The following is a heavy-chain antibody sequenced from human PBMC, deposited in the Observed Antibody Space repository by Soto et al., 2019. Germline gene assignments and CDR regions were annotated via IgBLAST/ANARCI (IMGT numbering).Heavy chain of an antibody. J-gene: IGHJ5*02. CDR3: ANPGGDRGMDPENYFDP. D-gene: IGHD3-16*01. Sequence: GGSLRLSCAASGFTFSSHAMSWVRQSPGKGLEWVSGITNSGGSTYYADSVKGRFSISRDNSKKMLYLQMNSLRVEDTAVYYCANPGGDRGMDPENYFDPWGQGILVTVSS. CDR2: ITNSGGST. V-gene: IGHV3-23*01. CDR1: GFTFSSHA.